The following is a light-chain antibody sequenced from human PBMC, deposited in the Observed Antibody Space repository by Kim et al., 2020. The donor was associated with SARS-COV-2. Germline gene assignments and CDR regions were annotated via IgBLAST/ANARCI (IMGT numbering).Light chain of an antibody. CDR3: LSYDSSLSGV. CDR2: NNN. CDR1: SSNIGAGYE. V-gene: IGLV1-40*01. Sequence: QNVPIACTGSSSNIGAGYEVHWYQQFPRTAPKLLIYNNNNRPSGVPDRFSGSKSGTSASLAITGLQAEDEAHYYCLSYDSSLSGVFGGGTQLTVL. J-gene: IGLJ3*02.